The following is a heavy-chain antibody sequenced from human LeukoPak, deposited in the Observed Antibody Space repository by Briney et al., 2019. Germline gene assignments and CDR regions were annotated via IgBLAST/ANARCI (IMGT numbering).Heavy chain of an antibody. CDR2: ISGSGGST. Sequence: GGSLRLSCAASGFTSSSYAMSWVRQAPGKGLEWVSAISGSGGSTYYADSVKGRFTISRDNAKNSLYLQMNSLRAEDTAVYYCAELGITMIGGVWGKGTTVTISS. D-gene: IGHD3-10*02. V-gene: IGHV3-23*01. CDR3: AELGITMIGGV. J-gene: IGHJ6*04. CDR1: GFTSSSYA.